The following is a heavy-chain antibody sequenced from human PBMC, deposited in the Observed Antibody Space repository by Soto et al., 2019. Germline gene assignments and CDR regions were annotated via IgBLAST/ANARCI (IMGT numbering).Heavy chain of an antibody. CDR2: IIPIFGTA. CDR3: ARGSGIGGEAAAGPDRHYFDY. V-gene: IGHV1-69*13. J-gene: IGHJ4*02. Sequence: SVKVSCKASGGTFSSYAISWVRQAPGQGLEWMGGIIPIFGTANYAQKFQGRVTITADESTSTAYMELSSLRSEDTAVYYCARGSGIGGEAAAGPDRHYFDYWGQGTLVTVSS. CDR1: GGTFSSYA. D-gene: IGHD6-13*01.